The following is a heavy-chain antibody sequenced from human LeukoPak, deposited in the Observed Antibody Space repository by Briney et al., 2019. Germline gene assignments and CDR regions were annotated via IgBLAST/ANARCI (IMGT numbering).Heavy chain of an antibody. J-gene: IGHJ4*02. CDR3: AREDYDILTGYSDVDY. D-gene: IGHD3-9*01. CDR1: GGSVSSGSYY. Sequence: PSETLSHTCTVSGGSVSSGSYYWSWIRQPPGKGLEWIGYIYYSGSTNYNPSLKSRVTISVDTSKNQFSLKLSSVTAADTAVYYCAREDYDILTGYSDVDYWGQGTLVTVSS. CDR2: IYYSGST. V-gene: IGHV4-61*01.